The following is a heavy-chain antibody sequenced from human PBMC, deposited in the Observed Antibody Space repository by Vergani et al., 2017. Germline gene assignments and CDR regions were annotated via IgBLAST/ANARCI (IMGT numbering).Heavy chain of an antibody. J-gene: IGHJ4*02. CDR3: ARGERGDSSGYDD. CDR1: GYTFTGYY. Sequence: QVQLVQSGAEVKKPGASVKVSCKASGYTFTGYYMHWLRQAPGQGLEWMGWINPNSGCTNYAQKFQGRVTMTRDTSISTAYMALSRLRSDDTAVYYCARGERGDSSGYDDWGQGTLVTVYS. V-gene: IGHV1-2*02. D-gene: IGHD3-22*01. CDR2: INPNSGCT.